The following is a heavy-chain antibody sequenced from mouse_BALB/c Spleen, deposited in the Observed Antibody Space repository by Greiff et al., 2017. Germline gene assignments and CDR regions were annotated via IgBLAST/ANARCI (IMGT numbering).Heavy chain of an antibody. D-gene: IGHD1-1*01. CDR1: GYAFTNYL. J-gene: IGHJ2*01. Sequence: QVQLKESGAELVRPGTSVKVSCKASGYAFTNYLIEWVKQRPGQGLEWIGVINPGSGGTNYNEKFKGKATLTADKSSSTAYMQLSSLTSDDSAVYFCARDDYGSSYDYFDYWGQGTTLTVSS. V-gene: IGHV1-54*01. CDR3: ARDDYGSSYDYFDY. CDR2: INPGSGGT.